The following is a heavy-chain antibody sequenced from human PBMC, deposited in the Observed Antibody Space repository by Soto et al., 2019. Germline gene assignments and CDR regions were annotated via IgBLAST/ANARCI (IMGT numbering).Heavy chain of an antibody. CDR1: GYTFTNYE. CDR3: SRMASSGSLNWFDP. CDR2: MNPGSGNT. V-gene: IGHV1-8*01. Sequence: QVPLVQSGAEVKKPGASVKVSCKASGYTFTNYEITWVRQATGQGLEWMGWMNPGSGNTDYAHKFQGRVTMTRNISINTAYMELSRLGSDDTAIYYCSRMASSGSLNWFDPWGQGTLVTVSS. D-gene: IGHD3-10*01. J-gene: IGHJ5*02.